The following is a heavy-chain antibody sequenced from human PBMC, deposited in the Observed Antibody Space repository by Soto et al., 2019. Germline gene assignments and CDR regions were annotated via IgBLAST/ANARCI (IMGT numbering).Heavy chain of an antibody. CDR2: INHSGST. CDR3: ASWVSPYYYYYGMDV. D-gene: IGHD7-27*01. J-gene: IGHJ6*02. V-gene: IGHV4-34*01. CDR1: GGSFSGYY. Sequence: PSETLSLTCAVYGGSFSGYYWSWIRQPPGKGLEWIGEINHSGSTNYNPSLKSRVTISVDTSKNQFSLKLSSVTAADTAVYYCASWVSPYYYYYGMDVWGQGTTVTSP.